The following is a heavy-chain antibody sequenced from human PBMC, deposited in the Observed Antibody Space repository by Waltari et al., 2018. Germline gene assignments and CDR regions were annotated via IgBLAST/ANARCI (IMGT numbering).Heavy chain of an antibody. Sequence: EVQLLESGGGLVQLGGSLRLSCVVSGFRFSTSAMSWVRQAPGKGLEWVSSISIGGGKLHYADSVKDRFTISREDSKNALYLQLNRLRAEDTGLYYCAKEIRPNDYWGQGTVVTVSS. V-gene: IGHV3-23*01. CDR2: ISIGGGKL. CDR1: GFRFSTSA. J-gene: IGHJ4*02. CDR3: AKEIRPNDY.